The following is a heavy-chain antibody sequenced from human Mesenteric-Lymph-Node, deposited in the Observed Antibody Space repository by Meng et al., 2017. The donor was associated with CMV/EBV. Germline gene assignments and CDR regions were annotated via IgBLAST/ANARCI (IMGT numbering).Heavy chain of an antibody. CDR2: ISSSSSYI. CDR1: GFTFNSYS. V-gene: IGHV3-21*01. Sequence: GESLKISCAASGFTFNSYSMNWVRQAPGKGLEWVSSISSSSSYIYYADSVKGRFTISRDNAKNSLYLQMNSLRAEDTAVYYCARVGRDDYWGQGTLVTVSS. J-gene: IGHJ4*02. CDR3: ARVGRDDY. D-gene: IGHD1-26*01.